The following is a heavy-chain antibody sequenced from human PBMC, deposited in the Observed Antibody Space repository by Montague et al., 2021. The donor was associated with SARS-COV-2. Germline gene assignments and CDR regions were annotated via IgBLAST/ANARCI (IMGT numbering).Heavy chain of an antibody. Sequence: SETLSLTCAVYGGSVSDYYRSWIRQPPGKGLEWIGEINHSGSTNYNPSLKSRVTTSVDTSKNQFSLKLTSVTAADTAVYYRARGPRITMIVVVITDIWFDPWGQGTLVTVSS. CDR2: INHSGST. V-gene: IGHV4-34*01. CDR1: GGSVSDYY. J-gene: IGHJ5*02. CDR3: ARGPRITMIVVVITDIWFDP. D-gene: IGHD3-22*01.